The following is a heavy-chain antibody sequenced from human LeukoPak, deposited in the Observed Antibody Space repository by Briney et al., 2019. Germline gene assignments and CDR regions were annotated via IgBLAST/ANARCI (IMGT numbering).Heavy chain of an antibody. CDR1: GFTFSSYS. V-gene: IGHV3-21*01. Sequence: GGSLRLSCAASGFTFSSYSMNWVRQAPGKGLEWVSSISSSSSYIYYADSVKGRFTISSDNAKNSLYLQMNTLRAEDTAVYYCVQADYYDSSGYYSPGAFDIWGQGTMVTVSS. CDR3: VQADYYDSSGYYSPGAFDI. CDR2: ISSSSSYI. D-gene: IGHD3-22*01. J-gene: IGHJ3*02.